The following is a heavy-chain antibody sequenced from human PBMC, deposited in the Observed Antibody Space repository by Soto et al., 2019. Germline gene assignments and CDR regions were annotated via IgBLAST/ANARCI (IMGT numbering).Heavy chain of an antibody. CDR1: GYTFPGYY. D-gene: IGHD5-18*01. Sequence: AAVKVSCKASGYTFPGYYMHWVRPAPAQGSEWMGWINPNSGGTNYAQKFQVRVTMTRNTYTSTAYMELSRLRADDTAVYYYVRVSNIQLPLWYVDVWGQGTTVTVSS. V-gene: IGHV1-2*02. J-gene: IGHJ6*02. CDR2: INPNSGGT. CDR3: VRVSNIQLPLWYVDV.